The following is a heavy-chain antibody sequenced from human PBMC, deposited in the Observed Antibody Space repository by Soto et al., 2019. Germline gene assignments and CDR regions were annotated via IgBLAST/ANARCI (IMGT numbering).Heavy chain of an antibody. CDR2: IYYSGST. V-gene: IGHV4-59*01. CDR1: GGSISSYY. Sequence: SETLSLTCTVSGGSISSYYWSWIRQPPGKGLEWIGYIYYSGSTNYNPSLKSRVTISVDTSKNQFSLKLSSVTAADTAVYYCARDSTPSGWYAYYYGMDVWGQGTTVTVS. D-gene: IGHD6-19*01. J-gene: IGHJ6*02. CDR3: ARDSTPSGWYAYYYGMDV.